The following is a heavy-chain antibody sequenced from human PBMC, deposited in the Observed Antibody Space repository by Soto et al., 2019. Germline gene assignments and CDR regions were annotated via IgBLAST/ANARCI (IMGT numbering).Heavy chain of an antibody. CDR1: GYTFTSYA. V-gene: IGHV1-3*01. CDR3: ARDSSGYYYFDY. D-gene: IGHD3-22*01. Sequence: ASVKVSCKASGYTFTSYAMHWVRQAPGQRLEWMGWINAGNGNTKYSQKFQGRVTMTRDTSTSTVYMELSSLRSEDTAVYYCARDSSGYYYFDYWGQGTLVTVSS. J-gene: IGHJ4*02. CDR2: INAGNGNT.